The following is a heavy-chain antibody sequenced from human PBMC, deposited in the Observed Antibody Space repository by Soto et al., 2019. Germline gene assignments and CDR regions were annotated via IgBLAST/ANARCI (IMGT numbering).Heavy chain of an antibody. CDR2: ISSSGSTI. CDR1: GFTFSSYE. D-gene: IGHD3-9*01. Sequence: EVQLVESGGGLVQPGGSLRLSCAASGFTFSSYEMNWVRQAPGKGLEWVSYISSSGSTIYYADSVKGRFTISRDNAKNSLYLQMNSLRAEDTAVYYCAREKGYDILTGYAIRTRAFDYWGQGTLVTVSS. V-gene: IGHV3-48*03. J-gene: IGHJ4*02. CDR3: AREKGYDILTGYAIRTRAFDY.